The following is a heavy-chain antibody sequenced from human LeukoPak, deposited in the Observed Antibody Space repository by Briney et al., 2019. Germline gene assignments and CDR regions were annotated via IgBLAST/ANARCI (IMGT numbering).Heavy chain of an antibody. CDR3: ASSRGIYYDSIFDY. CDR1: GFTFSSYA. D-gene: IGHD3-22*01. Sequence: GGSLRLSCAASGFTFSSYAMHWVRQAPGKGLEWVAVISYDGSNRYYADSVKGRFTISRDNSKNTLYLQMNSLRAEDTAVYYCASSRGIYYDSIFDYWGQGTLVTVSS. V-gene: IGHV3-30-3*01. J-gene: IGHJ4*02. CDR2: ISYDGSNR.